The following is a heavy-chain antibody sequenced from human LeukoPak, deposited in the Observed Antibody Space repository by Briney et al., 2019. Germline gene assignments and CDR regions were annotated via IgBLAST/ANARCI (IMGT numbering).Heavy chain of an antibody. D-gene: IGHD6-19*01. CDR3: ARSYIAVAGTFDY. V-gene: IGHV4-59*01. J-gene: IGHJ4*02. Sequence: SETLSLTCTVSGGSISSYYWSWLRQPPGKGLEWIGYIYYSGSTNYNPPLKSRVTISVDTSKNQFSLKLSSVTAADTAVYYCARSYIAVAGTFDYWGQGTLVTVSS. CDR1: GGSISSYY. CDR2: IYYSGST.